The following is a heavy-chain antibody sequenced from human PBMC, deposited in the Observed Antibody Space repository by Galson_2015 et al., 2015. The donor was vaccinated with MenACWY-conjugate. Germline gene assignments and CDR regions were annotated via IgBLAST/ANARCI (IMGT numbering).Heavy chain of an antibody. CDR3: AGRNSSDGRGDFDY. D-gene: IGHD3-22*01. Sequence: SVKVSCKASGYTSTTDSIHWVRQAPGQGLEWMGRINPSSGTTTYAQKFQGRVTMTRDTSYMELYSLRSEDTAAYYCAGRNSSDGRGDFDYCGQATLVTVSS. CDR2: INPSSGTT. CDR1: GYTSTTDS. J-gene: IGHJ4*02. V-gene: IGHV1-46*01.